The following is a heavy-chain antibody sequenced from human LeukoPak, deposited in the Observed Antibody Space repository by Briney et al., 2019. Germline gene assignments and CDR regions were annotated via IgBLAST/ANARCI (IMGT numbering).Heavy chain of an antibody. V-gene: IGHV4-59*01. Sequence: SETLSLSCTVSGGSISSYYWSWIRQPPGKGLEWIGYIYYSGSTNYNPSLKSRVTISVGTSKNQFSLKLSSVTAADTAVYYCARSRLMTFDPWGQGTLVTVSS. J-gene: IGHJ5*02. CDR3: ARSRLMTFDP. CDR1: GGSISSYY. CDR2: IYYSGST. D-gene: IGHD2-21*02.